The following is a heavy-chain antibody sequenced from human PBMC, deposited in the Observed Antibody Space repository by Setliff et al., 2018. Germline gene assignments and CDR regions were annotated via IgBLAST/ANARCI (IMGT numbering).Heavy chain of an antibody. CDR3: SRGVYDFRTGQADP. V-gene: IGHV3-7*04. J-gene: IGHJ5*02. CDR2: INQGGGDQ. D-gene: IGHD3-3*01. CDR1: GFTFSSLW. Sequence: RLSCAASGFTFSSLWMAWVRQAPGKGLEWVANINQGGGDQFYVDSVRGRFIISREHAKNSLYLHMNSLRADDTAVYYCSRGVYDFRTGQADPWGQGTLVTVSS.